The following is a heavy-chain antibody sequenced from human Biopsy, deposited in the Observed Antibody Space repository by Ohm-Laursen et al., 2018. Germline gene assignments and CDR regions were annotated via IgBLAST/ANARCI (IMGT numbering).Heavy chain of an antibody. Sequence: SVTLSLTCTVSACTTDSNYWSWNRQPPGKALEWIGYIYFTGRTSNNPSLKSRVTMSVNTTKRQFHLRLISVTAADTAVYSCASAGYNPDWNFDLWGRGTRVTVSS. J-gene: IGHJ2*01. V-gene: IGHV4-59*07. D-gene: IGHD5-24*01. CDR2: IYFTGRT. CDR1: ACTTDSNY. CDR3: ASAGYNPDWNFDL.